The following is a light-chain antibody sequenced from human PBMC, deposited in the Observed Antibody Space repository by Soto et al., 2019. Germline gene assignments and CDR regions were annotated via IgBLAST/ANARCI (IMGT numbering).Light chain of an antibody. CDR2: YAS. V-gene: IGKV1-13*02. J-gene: IGKJ4*01. CDR1: QVIGSA. Sequence: AIPLTQSPSSLSASVGDRVTITCRASQVIGSALAWYQQKPGNAPKLLIYYASSLESGVPSRFSGSGSGTDFTLTISSLQPEDFATYYCQQFNSYPLTFGGGTKVEIK. CDR3: QQFNSYPLT.